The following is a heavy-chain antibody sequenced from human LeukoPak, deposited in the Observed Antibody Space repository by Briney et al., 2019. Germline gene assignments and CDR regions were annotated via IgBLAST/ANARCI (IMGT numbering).Heavy chain of an antibody. CDR3: ADRRS. Sequence: PSETLSLTCAVYGGSFSDYYWSWIRQPPGKGLEWIGGINHSGSTNYNPSLKSRVSILVDTSKKQFSLKMRSVTAADTAVYYCADRRSWGQGTLVTVSS. CDR2: INHSGST. CDR1: GGSFSDYY. J-gene: IGHJ4*02. V-gene: IGHV4-34*01.